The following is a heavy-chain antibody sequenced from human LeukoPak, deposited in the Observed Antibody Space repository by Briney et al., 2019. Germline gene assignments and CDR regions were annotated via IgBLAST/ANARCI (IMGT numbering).Heavy chain of an antibody. Sequence: SETLSLTCTVSGGSISSNSYYCSWIRQPPGKGLEWVGYIRHTGDTYYNPSLKSRVTISADRSKNQFSLKLSSVTAADTAVYYCARERRLAYCGGDCYSNWFDPWGQGTLVTVSS. CDR2: IRHTGDT. D-gene: IGHD2-21*02. V-gene: IGHV4-30-2*01. CDR3: ARERRLAYCGGDCYSNWFDP. J-gene: IGHJ5*02. CDR1: GGSISSNSYY.